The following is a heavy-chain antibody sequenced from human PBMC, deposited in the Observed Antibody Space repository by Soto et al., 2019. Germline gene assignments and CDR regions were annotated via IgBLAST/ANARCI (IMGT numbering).Heavy chain of an antibody. CDR1: GFIFSSCG. V-gene: IGHV3-30*18. CDR3: VQDRGPFGDGRERGDY. D-gene: IGHD3-16*01. CDR2: ISYDGINK. J-gene: IGHJ4*02. Sequence: VHLVESGGGVVQPGRSLRLSCAASGFIFSSCGMYWVRQAPGKGLEWVAVISYDGINKYYGDSVKGRFAISRDNSKNTLYLQMNSLSADDTAVYYCVQDRGPFGDGRERGDYWGQGTLVAVSS.